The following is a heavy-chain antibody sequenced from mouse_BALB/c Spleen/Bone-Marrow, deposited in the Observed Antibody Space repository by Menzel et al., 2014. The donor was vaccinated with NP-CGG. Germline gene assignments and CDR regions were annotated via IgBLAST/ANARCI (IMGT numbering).Heavy chain of an antibody. Sequence: EVMLVESGGGLVKPGGSLKLSCAASGFTFSSYGMSWVRQTPEKRLEWVASISGGGSTYYPDNVKGRFTISRDNARNILYLQMSGLRSEDTAMYYCARKGWLLFDYWGRGTTLTVSS. CDR3: ARKGWLLFDY. CDR1: GFTFSSYG. V-gene: IGHV5-6-5*01. J-gene: IGHJ2*01. CDR2: ISGGGST. D-gene: IGHD2-3*01.